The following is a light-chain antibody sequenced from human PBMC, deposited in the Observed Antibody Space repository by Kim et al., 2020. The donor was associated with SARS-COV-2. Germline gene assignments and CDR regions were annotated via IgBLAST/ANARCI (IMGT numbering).Light chain of an antibody. CDR2: GKY. V-gene: IGLV3-19*01. CDR3: NSRDSSGDHVV. Sequence: SSELTQDPAVSVALGQTVRLTCQGDSLRNYYASWYQQRPGQAPVLVLYGKYNRPSGIPDRFSGSASGNTASLTITGAQAEDEADYYCNSRDSSGDHVVFGGGTKGTVL. J-gene: IGLJ3*02. CDR1: SLRNYY.